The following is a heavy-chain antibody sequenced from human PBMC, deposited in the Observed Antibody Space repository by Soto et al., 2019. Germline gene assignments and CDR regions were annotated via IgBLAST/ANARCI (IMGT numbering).Heavy chain of an antibody. CDR3: ASNTVTTVDAMEV. J-gene: IGHJ6*02. D-gene: IGHD4-17*01. V-gene: IGHV4-34*01. CDR1: GGSFSAYY. Sequence: SETLSLTCAVSGGSFSAYYWTWVRQPPGKGLEWIAEINHRGSTTYNPSLKSRVTLSVDTSRNHFSLRLISVTAADTAVYYCASNTVTTVDAMEVWGQGTTVTVSS. CDR2: INHRGST.